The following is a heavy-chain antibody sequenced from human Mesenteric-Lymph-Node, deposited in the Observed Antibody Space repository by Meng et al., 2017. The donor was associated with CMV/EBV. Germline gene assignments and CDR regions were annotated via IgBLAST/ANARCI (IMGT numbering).Heavy chain of an antibody. CDR2: VIQDGRSK. CDR3: ASGDYYGSGWNVKSYLHS. Sequence: FTFSNYWMTWVRQAAGKELEWVASVIQDGRSKYYADSVRGRFTISRDNAKSSVSLQMSGLRDEDTAVYYCASGDYYGSGWNVKSYLHSWGQGTLVTVSS. J-gene: IGHJ4*02. CDR1: FTFSNYW. D-gene: IGHD3-10*01. V-gene: IGHV3-7*05.